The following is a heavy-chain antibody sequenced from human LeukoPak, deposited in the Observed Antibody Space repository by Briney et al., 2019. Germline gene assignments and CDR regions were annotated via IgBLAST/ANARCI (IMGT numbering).Heavy chain of an antibody. CDR3: ARELIVVVPAASSFYMDV. CDR2: IKQDGSEK. J-gene: IGHJ6*03. Sequence: PGGSLRLSCAASGFTFSSYWMSWVRQAPGKGLEWVANIKQDGSEKYYVDSVKGRFTISRDNAKNSLYLQMNSLRAEDTAVYYCARELIVVVPAASSFYMDVWGKGTTVTVSS. CDR1: GFTFSSYW. V-gene: IGHV3-7*01. D-gene: IGHD2-2*01.